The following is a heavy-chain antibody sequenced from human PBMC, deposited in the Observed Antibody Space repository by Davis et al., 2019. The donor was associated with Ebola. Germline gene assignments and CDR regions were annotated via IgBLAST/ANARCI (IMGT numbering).Heavy chain of an antibody. J-gene: IGHJ6*02. CDR3: TRRVEQWLVPIGYYGMDV. D-gene: IGHD6-19*01. CDR1: GFTFSGSA. CDR2: IRSKANSYAT. Sequence: GGSLRLSCAASGFTFSGSAMHWVRQASGKGLEWVGRIRSKANSYATAYAASVKGRFTISRDDSKNTAYLQMNSLKTEDTAVYYCTRRVEQWLVPIGYYGMDVWGQGTTVTVSS. V-gene: IGHV3-73*01.